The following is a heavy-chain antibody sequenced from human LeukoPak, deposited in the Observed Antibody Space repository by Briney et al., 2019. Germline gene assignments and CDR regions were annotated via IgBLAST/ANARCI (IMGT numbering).Heavy chain of an antibody. CDR1: GGSFSGNY. CDR2: INHSGTT. CDR3: ARQFDP. V-gene: IGHV4-34*01. J-gene: IGHJ5*02. Sequence: SETLSLTCAVYGGSFSGNYWSWSRQPPGKGLEWIGEINHSGTTNYNPSLKSRVTISLDTSKNQFSLKLTSVTTADTDVYYCARQFDPWGQGTLVTVSS.